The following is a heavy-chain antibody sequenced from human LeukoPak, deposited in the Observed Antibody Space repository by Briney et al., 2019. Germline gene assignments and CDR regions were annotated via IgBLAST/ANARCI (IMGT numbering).Heavy chain of an antibody. J-gene: IGHJ3*02. V-gene: IGHV1-18*01. Sequence: ASVKVSCKASGYTFTSYGIIWVRQAPGQGLEWMGWISAYNGNTNYAQKLQGRVTMTTDTSTGTAYMELRSLRSDDTAEYCCARGEYNWNVVDAFDIWGQGTMVTVSS. CDR2: ISAYNGNT. CDR1: GYTFTSYG. CDR3: ARGEYNWNVVDAFDI. D-gene: IGHD1-1*01.